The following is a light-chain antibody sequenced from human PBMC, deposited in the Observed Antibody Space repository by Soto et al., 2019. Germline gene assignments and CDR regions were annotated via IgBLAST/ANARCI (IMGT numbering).Light chain of an antibody. CDR1: QGISNY. V-gene: IGKV1-33*01. CDR2: DAS. Sequence: DIEMTQSPSSLSASVGDRVTITCQASQGISNYLTWYQQKPGKAPKLLIYDASKLETGIPSRFSGSGSGTDFTFTISSLQPEDFAAYYCQQHSNRPPVTFGQGTRLEIK. CDR3: QQHSNRPPVT. J-gene: IGKJ5*01.